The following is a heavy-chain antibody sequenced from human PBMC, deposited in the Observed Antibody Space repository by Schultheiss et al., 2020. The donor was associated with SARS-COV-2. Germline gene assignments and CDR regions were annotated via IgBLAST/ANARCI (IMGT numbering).Heavy chain of an antibody. CDR1: GGSISSSSSSSY. J-gene: IGHJ4*02. V-gene: IGHV4-39*01. CDR2: ISYSGST. Sequence: SETLSLTCTVSGGSISSSSSSSYWGWIRQSPGKGLEWIGSISYSGSTYYNPSLQSRVTISVDTSRNQFSLSLRSVTAADTAVYYCARHAGGGSYEWDYWGQGTLVTVSS. CDR3: ARHAGGGSYEWDY. D-gene: IGHD2-15*01.